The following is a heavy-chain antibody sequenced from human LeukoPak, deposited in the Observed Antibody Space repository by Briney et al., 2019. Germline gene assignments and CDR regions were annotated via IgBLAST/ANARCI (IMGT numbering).Heavy chain of an antibody. CDR3: ARSTGWFDP. Sequence: PGGSLRLSCAASGFTFSSYSMNWVRQAPGKGLEWLSYISSSSTIFYADSVKGRFTISRDNAKNSLYLQMNSLRDEDTAVYYCARSTGWFDPWGQGTLVTVSS. V-gene: IGHV3-48*02. CDR2: ISSSSTI. J-gene: IGHJ5*02. CDR1: GFTFSSYS.